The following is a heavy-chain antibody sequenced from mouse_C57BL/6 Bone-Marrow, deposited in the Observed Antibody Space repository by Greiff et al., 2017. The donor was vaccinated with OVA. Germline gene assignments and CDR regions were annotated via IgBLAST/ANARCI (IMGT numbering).Heavy chain of an antibody. D-gene: IGHD4-1*01. V-gene: IGHV1-81*01. Sequence: QVQLKQSGAELARPGASVKLSCKASGYTFTSYGISWVKQRTGQGLEWIGEIYPRSGNTYYNEKFKGKATLTADKSSSTAYMELRSLTSEDSAVYFGARSPVGRWYFDVWGTGTTVTVSS. CDR1: GYTFTSYG. CDR2: IYPRSGNT. J-gene: IGHJ1*03. CDR3: ARSPVGRWYFDV.